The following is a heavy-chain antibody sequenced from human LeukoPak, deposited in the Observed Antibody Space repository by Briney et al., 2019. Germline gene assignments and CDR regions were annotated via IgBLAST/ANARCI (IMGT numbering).Heavy chain of an antibody. Sequence: SVKVSYKASGGTFSSYAISWVRQAPGQGLEWMGGIIPIFGTANYAQKFKGRVTITADKSTSTAYMELSSLRSEDTAVYYCARAVPLGPYYYYYYYMDVWGKGTTVTVSS. V-gene: IGHV1-69*06. J-gene: IGHJ6*03. CDR3: ARAVPLGPYYYYYYYMDV. CDR2: IIPIFGTA. CDR1: GGTFSSYA. D-gene: IGHD3-16*01.